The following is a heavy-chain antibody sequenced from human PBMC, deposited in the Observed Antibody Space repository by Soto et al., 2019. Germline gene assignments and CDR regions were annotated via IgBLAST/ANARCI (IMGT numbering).Heavy chain of an antibody. V-gene: IGHV1-69*13. CDR2: IIPIFGTA. Sequence: GASVKVSCKASGGTFSSYAISWVRQAPGQGLEWMGGIIPIFGTANYAQKFQGRVTITADESTSTAYMELSSLRSEDTAVYYCARDALPIVVVVAATRNWFDPWGQGTLLTVSS. J-gene: IGHJ5*02. CDR3: ARDALPIVVVVAATRNWFDP. CDR1: GGTFSSYA. D-gene: IGHD2-15*01.